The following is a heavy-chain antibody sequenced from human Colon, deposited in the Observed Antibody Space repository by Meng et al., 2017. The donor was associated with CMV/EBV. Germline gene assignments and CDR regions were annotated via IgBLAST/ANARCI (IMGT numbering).Heavy chain of an antibody. D-gene: IGHD1-14*01. V-gene: IGHV3-23*03. CDR2: IYGSGSPT. Sequence: GESLKISCSASGLTFSSYSMNWVRQAPGKGLEWVSIIYGSGSPTYYAASVQGRFTVSRDDSRNIVYLQRNRLRAADPAIYYCVKDRTPDGLFEFDFWGRGPPVTVSS. J-gene: IGHJ4*02. CDR3: VKDRTPDGLFEFDF. CDR1: GLTFSSYS.